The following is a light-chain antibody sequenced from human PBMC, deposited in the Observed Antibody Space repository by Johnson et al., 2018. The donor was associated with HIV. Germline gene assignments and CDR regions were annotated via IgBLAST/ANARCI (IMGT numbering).Light chain of an antibody. CDR3: GVWDASLSPHYV. CDR2: QDN. Sequence: VLTQPPSVSVSPGQTASITCSGDKLGDKYACWYQQKPGQSPVLVIYQDNKRPSGIPDRFSGSKSGASATLGINGLQTGDEADYYCGVWDASLSPHYVFGTGTTVIVL. CDR1: KLGDKY. V-gene: IGLV3-1*01. J-gene: IGLJ1*01.